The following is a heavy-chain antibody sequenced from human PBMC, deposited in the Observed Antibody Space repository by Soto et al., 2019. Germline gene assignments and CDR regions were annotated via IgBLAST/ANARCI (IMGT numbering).Heavy chain of an antibody. CDR3: AHRGATTSFLDY. V-gene: IGHV2-5*02. D-gene: IGHD1-26*01. CDR1: GFSLSTSGVG. CDR2: IYWDEDK. J-gene: IGHJ4*02. Sequence: ITLKESGPTLVKPTQTLTLTCTFSGFSLSTSGVGVGWIRQPPGKALEWLALIYWDEDKRYSPSLKSRLTITKDTSKNQVVLTMTNMDPVDTATYYCAHRGATTSFLDYWGQGTLVTVSS.